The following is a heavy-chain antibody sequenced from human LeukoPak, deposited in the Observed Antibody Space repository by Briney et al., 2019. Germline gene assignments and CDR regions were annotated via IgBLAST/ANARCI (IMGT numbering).Heavy chain of an antibody. CDR1: GGSISSGSYY. CDR2: IYTSGST. CDR3: AREEIGRSYDSSGYNDY. Sequence: PSETLSLTCTVSGGSISSGSYYWSWIRQPAGKGLEWIGRIYTSGSTNYNPSLKSRVTISVDTSKNQFSLKLSFVTAADTAVYYCAREEIGRSYDSSGYNDYWGQGTLVTVSS. D-gene: IGHD3-22*01. J-gene: IGHJ4*02. V-gene: IGHV4-61*02.